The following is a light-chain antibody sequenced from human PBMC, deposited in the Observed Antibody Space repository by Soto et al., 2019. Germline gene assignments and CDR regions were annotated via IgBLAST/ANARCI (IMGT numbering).Light chain of an antibody. J-gene: IGKJ1*01. CDR3: HQYYPTPWT. Sequence: DRVMTQSPDSLAVSLGERATINCKSSQSVLYISNNKNYLAWYQQKAGQPPNRIIYCASTRKSGVPDRFSVSESGTDFTLTISSLQAEDVAVYYCHQYYPTPWTFGQGTRVEL. V-gene: IGKV4-1*01. CDR1: QSVLYISNNKNY. CDR2: CAS.